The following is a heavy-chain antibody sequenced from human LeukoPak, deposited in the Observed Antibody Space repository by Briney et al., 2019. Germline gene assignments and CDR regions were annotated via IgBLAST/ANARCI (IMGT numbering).Heavy chain of an antibody. V-gene: IGHV4-34*01. Sequence: GSLRLSCAASGFTFSSYEMNWIRQPPGKGLEWIGEINHRGSTNYNPSLKSRVTISVDTSKNQFSLNLSSVTAADTAVYYCARGLSMDVWGQGTTVTVSS. CDR2: INHRGST. CDR1: GFTFSSYE. J-gene: IGHJ6*02. D-gene: IGHD2/OR15-2a*01. CDR3: ARGLSMDV.